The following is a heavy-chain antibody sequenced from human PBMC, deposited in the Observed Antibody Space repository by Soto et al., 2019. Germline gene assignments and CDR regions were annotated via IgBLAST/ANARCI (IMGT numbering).Heavy chain of an antibody. D-gene: IGHD6-6*01. Sequence: ASVKVSCKASGYTFTSYYMHWVRQAPGQGLEWMGIINPSGGSTSYAQKFQGRVTMTRDTSTSTVYMELSSLRSEDTAVYYCARDPIAAHHYHYYGMDVWGQGTTVTVSS. CDR3: ARDPIAAHHYHYYGMDV. CDR1: GYTFTSYY. V-gene: IGHV1-46*01. CDR2: INPSGGST. J-gene: IGHJ6*02.